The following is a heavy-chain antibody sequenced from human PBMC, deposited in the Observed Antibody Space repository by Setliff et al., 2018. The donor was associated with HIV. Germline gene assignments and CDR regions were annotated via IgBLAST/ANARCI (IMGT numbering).Heavy chain of an antibody. CDR3: ARDPLGYNWRRYFDF. Sequence: SETLSLTCAVYGGAFNGYYWTWIRQSPGRGLEWIGEINHKGVTNYSPSLMRRATISAETSKNQFSLNLKSVTAADTAVYYCARDPLGYNWRRYFDFWGQGAVVTVSS. D-gene: IGHD3-16*01. CDR1: GGAFNGYY. V-gene: IGHV4-34*01. CDR2: INHKGVT. J-gene: IGHJ4*02.